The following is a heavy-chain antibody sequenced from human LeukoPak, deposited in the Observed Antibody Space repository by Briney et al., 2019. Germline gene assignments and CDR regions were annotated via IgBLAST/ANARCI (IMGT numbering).Heavy chain of an antibody. CDR1: GYTFTSYD. CDR2: MNPNSGNT. D-gene: IGHD2-15*01. Sequence: ASVKVSCKASGYTFTSYDINWVRQATGQGLEWMGWMNPNSGNTGYAQKFQGRVTMTRNTSISTAYMELSRLRSDDTAVYYCARAVRYDSHFDYWGQGTLVTVSS. J-gene: IGHJ4*02. V-gene: IGHV1-8*01. CDR3: ARAVRYDSHFDY.